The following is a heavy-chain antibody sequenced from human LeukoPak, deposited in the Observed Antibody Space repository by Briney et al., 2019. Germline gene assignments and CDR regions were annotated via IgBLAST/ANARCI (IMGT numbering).Heavy chain of an antibody. CDR2: ISGSGRST. CDR1: GFTFSSYA. Sequence: GGSLRLSCAASGFTFSSYAMSWDRQARGEGLEWVSAISGSGRSTYYADSVKGRFTISRDNSKNTLYLQLNSLRAEDTAVYYCAKGREAGRIGGQGTLVTVSS. CDR3: AKGREAGRI. D-gene: IGHD1-26*01. J-gene: IGHJ4*02. V-gene: IGHV3-23*01.